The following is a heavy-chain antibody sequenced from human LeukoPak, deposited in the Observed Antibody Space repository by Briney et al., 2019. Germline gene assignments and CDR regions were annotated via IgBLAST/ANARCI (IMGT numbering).Heavy chain of an antibody. J-gene: IGHJ4*02. CDR3: AREFWSVAGTEFFDY. Sequence: GGSLRLSCAVSGFTFSGFWMSWSRQAPGKGLEWVASINSDGSEGYYADVVKGRFTISRDNAKNSLYLQINSLRAEDTAVYYCAREFWSVAGTEFFDYWGQGTLVTVSS. D-gene: IGHD6-19*01. V-gene: IGHV3-7*01. CDR1: GFTFSGFW. CDR2: INSDGSEG.